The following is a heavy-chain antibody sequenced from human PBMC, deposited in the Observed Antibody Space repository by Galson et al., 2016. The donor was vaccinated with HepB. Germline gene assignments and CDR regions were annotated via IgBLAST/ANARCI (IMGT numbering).Heavy chain of an antibody. CDR3: AREGMLFYMDV. Sequence: SVKVSCKASGYTFTSYSINWVRQAPGQGLEWMGWINTNNGNTNYAQKVQGRVTTTTDTSTSTVYMELRSLRSDDTAVYYCAREGMLFYMDVWGQGTKAIVSS. CDR1: GYTFTSYS. V-gene: IGHV1-18*04. CDR2: INTNNGNT. D-gene: IGHD2-8*01. J-gene: IGHJ6*02.